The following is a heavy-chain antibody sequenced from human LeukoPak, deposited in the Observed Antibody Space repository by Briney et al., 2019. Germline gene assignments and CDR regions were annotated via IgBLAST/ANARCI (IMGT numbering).Heavy chain of an antibody. Sequence: GASVKVSCQASGYTFPSYYMHWVRQAPGQGLEWMEIINPSGGSTSYAQKFQGRVTMTRDTSTSTVYMELSSLRSEDTAVYYCARVWRYGGNDYWGQGTLVTVSS. CDR3: ARVWRYGGNDY. V-gene: IGHV1-46*01. J-gene: IGHJ4*02. CDR1: GYTFPSYY. D-gene: IGHD4/OR15-4a*01. CDR2: INPSGGST.